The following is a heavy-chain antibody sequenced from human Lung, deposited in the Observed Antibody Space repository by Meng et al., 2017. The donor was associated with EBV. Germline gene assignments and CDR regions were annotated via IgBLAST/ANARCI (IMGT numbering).Heavy chain of an antibody. D-gene: IGHD3-22*01. CDR1: GGSITSYF. Sequence: QLQGSGPGLMKPSETLSLTCTVSGGSITSYFWNWIRQPPGKGLEWIGNIHYSGSTNYNPSLKSRVTISVDTSKNQFSLRLSSVTAADTAVYYCARGYYYDSGPVGWGQGTLVTVSS. V-gene: IGHV4-59*01. J-gene: IGHJ4*02. CDR3: ARGYYYDSGPVG. CDR2: IHYSGST.